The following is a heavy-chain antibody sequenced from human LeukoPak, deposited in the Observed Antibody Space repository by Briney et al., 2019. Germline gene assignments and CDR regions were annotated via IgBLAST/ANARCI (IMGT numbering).Heavy chain of an antibody. J-gene: IGHJ6*02. CDR3: ARWVGGPAGINYYGMDV. CDR2: INPSGGST. CDR1: GYTFTSHY. Sequence: ASVKVSCKASGYTFTSHYMQWVRQAPGQGFEWMGIINPSGGSTSYAQKFQGRVTMTRDTSTSIVYMELNSLRSEDTAAYYCARWVGGPAGINYYGMDVWGQGTTVTVSS. D-gene: IGHD2-2*01. V-gene: IGHV1-46*01.